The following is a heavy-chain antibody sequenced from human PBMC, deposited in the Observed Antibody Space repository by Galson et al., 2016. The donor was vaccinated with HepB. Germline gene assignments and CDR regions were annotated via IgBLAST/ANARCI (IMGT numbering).Heavy chain of an antibody. CDR3: ARERMGALLYGMDV. J-gene: IGHJ6*04. CDR2: INPYSGGT. V-gene: IGHV1-2*02. Sequence: SVKVSCKASGYIFTGYYIHWVRQAPGQGLEWVGWINPYSGGTNHAPKFQGRVTMTRDTSISTAYMELSSLRSDDTAVYYCARERMGALLYGMDVWSKGTPVTVSS. D-gene: IGHD3-16*01. CDR1: GYIFTGYY.